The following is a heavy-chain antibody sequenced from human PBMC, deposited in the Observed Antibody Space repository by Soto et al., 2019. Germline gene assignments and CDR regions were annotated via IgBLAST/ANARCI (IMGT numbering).Heavy chain of an antibody. D-gene: IGHD3-9*01. Sequence: QVQLVQSGAEVKKPGSSVKVSCKASGGTFSSYAISWVRQAPGQGLEWMGGIIPIFGTANYAQKFQGRVTITADKSTSTAYMELSSLRSEDTAVYYCARGPAPTIRGDYYYYGMDVWGQGTTVTVSS. CDR3: ARGPAPTIRGDYYYYGMDV. J-gene: IGHJ6*02. CDR1: GGTFSSYA. CDR2: IIPIFGTA. V-gene: IGHV1-69*06.